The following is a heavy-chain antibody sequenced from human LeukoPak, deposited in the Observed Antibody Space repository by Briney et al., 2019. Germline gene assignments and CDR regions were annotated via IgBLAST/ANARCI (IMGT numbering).Heavy chain of an antibody. J-gene: IGHJ4*02. D-gene: IGHD6-6*01. CDR1: GGSISGYY. V-gene: IGHV4-59*08. CDR2: VYSSGST. CDR3: ARHRYTSSSSYFDF. Sequence: SETLSLTCTVSGGSISGYYWTWIRLPPGTGLGWIGYVYSSGSTNYNPSLKRRVPISVDTSKNQFSLRLSSVTAADTAVYYCARHRYTSSSSYFDFWGQGTLVTVSS.